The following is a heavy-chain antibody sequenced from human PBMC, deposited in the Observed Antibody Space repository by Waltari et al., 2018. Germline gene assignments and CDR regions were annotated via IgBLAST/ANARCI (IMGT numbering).Heavy chain of an antibody. CDR2: SNPNSGGT. CDR1: GYTFTGYY. D-gene: IGHD5-18*01. J-gene: IGHJ6*02. CDR3: ARASSYGASYYYYGMDV. Sequence: QVQLVQSGAEVKKPGASVKVSCKASGYTFTGYYMHWVRQAPGQGLEWMGGSNPNSGGTNYAQEVQGWVTMTRDTSISTAYMERSRLRSDDTAVYYCARASSYGASYYYYGMDVWGQGTTVTVSS. V-gene: IGHV1-2*04.